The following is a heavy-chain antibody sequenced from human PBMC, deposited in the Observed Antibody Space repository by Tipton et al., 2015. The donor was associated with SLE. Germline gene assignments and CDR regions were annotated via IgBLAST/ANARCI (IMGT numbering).Heavy chain of an antibody. V-gene: IGHV4-59*01. CDR2: IFYTGST. J-gene: IGHJ6*03. Sequence: TLSLTCTVSGGSISSLSWSWIRQPPGKRLEWIGYIFYTGSTNYNPSLKSRVAMSVDMSKNQFSLKLTSVTAADTAIYYCARDLNGYNRGYYYYMDVWGKGTTVTVSS. CDR3: ARDLNGYNRGYYYYMDV. CDR1: GGSISSLS. D-gene: IGHD5-24*01.